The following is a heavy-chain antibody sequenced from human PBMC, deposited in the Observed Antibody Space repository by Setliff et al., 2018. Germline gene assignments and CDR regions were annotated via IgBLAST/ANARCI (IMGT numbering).Heavy chain of an antibody. CDR3: ARSLGSGSYYNSRPFYSDY. J-gene: IGHJ4*03. CDR2: INYSGST. V-gene: IGHV4-61*05. D-gene: IGHD3-10*01. Sequence: SETLSLTCTVSGGSIRSSTHYWGWIRQPPGKGLEWIGYINYSGSTNYNLSLKSRVTISGDTSKNQFSLKLTSVTAADTAVYYCARSLGSGSYYNSRPFYSDYWGQGTMVTVSS. CDR1: GGSIRSSTHY.